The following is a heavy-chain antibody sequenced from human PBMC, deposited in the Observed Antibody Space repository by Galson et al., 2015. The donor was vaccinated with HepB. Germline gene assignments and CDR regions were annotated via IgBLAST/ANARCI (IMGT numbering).Heavy chain of an antibody. CDR3: ARLGAAGSYYFYFGMDV. CDR1: GFTFSSYA. D-gene: IGHD6-13*01. V-gene: IGHV3-30*04. Sequence: GFTFSSYAMHWVRQAPGKGLEWVAVISYDGKNKYYADSVKGRFTISRDDSKNTLYLQMSSLRPEDTAVYYCARLGAAGSYYFYFGMDVWGQGTTVTVSS. J-gene: IGHJ6*02. CDR2: ISYDGKNK.